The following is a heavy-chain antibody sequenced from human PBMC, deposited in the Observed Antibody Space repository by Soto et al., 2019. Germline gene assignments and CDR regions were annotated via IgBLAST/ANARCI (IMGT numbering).Heavy chain of an antibody. D-gene: IGHD6-19*01. J-gene: IGHJ4*02. CDR3: ARVLSSGWSWVFDY. CDR2: MNPNSGNT. CDR1: GYTFTSYD. V-gene: IGHV1-8*01. Sequence: ASVKVSCKASGYTFTSYDINWVRQATGQGLEWMGWMNPNSGNTGYAQKFQGRVTMTRNTSISTAYMELSSLRSEDTAVYYCARVLSSGWSWVFDYWGQGTLVTVSS.